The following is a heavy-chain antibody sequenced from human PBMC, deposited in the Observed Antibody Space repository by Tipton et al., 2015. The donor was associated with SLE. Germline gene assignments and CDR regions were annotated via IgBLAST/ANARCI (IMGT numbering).Heavy chain of an antibody. CDR2: IYYSGST. Sequence: TLSLTCTVSGGSISSHYWSWIRQPPGKGLEWIGYIYYSGSTNYNPSLKSRVTISVDTSKNQFSLKLSSVTAADTAVYYCARDDPSGWFDYWGQGTLVTVSS. CDR1: GGSISSHY. J-gene: IGHJ4*02. D-gene: IGHD3-3*01. V-gene: IGHV4-59*11. CDR3: ARDDPSGWFDY.